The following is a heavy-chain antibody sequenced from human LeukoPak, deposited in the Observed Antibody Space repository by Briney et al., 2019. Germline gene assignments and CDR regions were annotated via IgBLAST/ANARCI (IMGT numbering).Heavy chain of an antibody. CDR1: GGTFSSYA. J-gene: IGHJ4*02. CDR2: IIPIFGIA. V-gene: IGHV1-69*04. D-gene: IGHD3-22*01. CDR3: ARDPTYYYDSSGDYFDY. Sequence: SVKVSCKASGGTFSSYAISWVRQAPGQGLEWMGRIIPIFGIANYAQKFQGRVTITADKSTSTACMELSSLRSEDTAVYYCARDPTYYYDSSGDYFDYWGQGTLVTVSS.